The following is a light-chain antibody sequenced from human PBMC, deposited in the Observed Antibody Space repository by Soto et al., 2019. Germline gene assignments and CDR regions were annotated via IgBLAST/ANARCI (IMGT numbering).Light chain of an antibody. CDR3: QQRSNWPSS. Sequence: EIVLTQSPATLSLSPGERATLSCRASQSVSSYLAWYQQKPGQAPRLLIYDASNRATGIPARFSGSVSVTDFALTISSLEPEDFAVYYCQQRSNWPSSFDGGTKVEIK. V-gene: IGKV3-11*01. CDR2: DAS. CDR1: QSVSSY. J-gene: IGKJ4*01.